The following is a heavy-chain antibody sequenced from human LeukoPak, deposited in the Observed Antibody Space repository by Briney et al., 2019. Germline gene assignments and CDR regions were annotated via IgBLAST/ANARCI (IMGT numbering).Heavy chain of an antibody. J-gene: IGHJ4*02. Sequence: GGSLRLSCAASGFAFSSYAMSWVRQAPGKGLEWVSPISGSGGSTYYADSVKGRFTIFRDNSKNTLYLQMNSLRAEDTAVYYCAKGEYYYGPAASTDYWGQGTLVTVSS. CDR1: GFAFSSYA. CDR3: AKGEYYYGPAASTDY. CDR2: ISGSGGST. V-gene: IGHV3-23*01. D-gene: IGHD3-10*01.